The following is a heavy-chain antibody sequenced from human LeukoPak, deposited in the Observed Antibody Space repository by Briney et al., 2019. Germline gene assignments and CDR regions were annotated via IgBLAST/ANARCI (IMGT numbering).Heavy chain of an antibody. D-gene: IGHD3-10*01. Sequence: SVKVSCKASGGTFSSYAISWVRQAPGQGLEWMGGIIPIFGTANYAQKFQGRVTITADESTSTAYMELSSLRSEDTAVYYCARDHRGKGPYYYYYMDVWGKGTTVTVSS. J-gene: IGHJ6*03. CDR3: ARDHRGKGPYYYYYMDV. CDR1: GGTFSSYA. V-gene: IGHV1-69*13. CDR2: IIPIFGTA.